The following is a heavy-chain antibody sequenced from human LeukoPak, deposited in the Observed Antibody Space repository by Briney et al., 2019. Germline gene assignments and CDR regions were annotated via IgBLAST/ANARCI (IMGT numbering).Heavy chain of an antibody. CDR2: IYYTGIT. CDR1: GGPLTISY. V-gene: IGHV4-59*13. J-gene: IGHJ1*01. D-gene: IGHD2-21*02. Sequence: SETLSPTCTVSGGPLTISYWSWIRQPPGRGLEWIGYIYYTGITNYHPSLAGRVTMSLDMSKNLISLNLDSVTAADTAVYYCVRGERCGGDCSSRQQWGQGTLVTVSS. CDR3: VRGERCGGDCSSRQQ.